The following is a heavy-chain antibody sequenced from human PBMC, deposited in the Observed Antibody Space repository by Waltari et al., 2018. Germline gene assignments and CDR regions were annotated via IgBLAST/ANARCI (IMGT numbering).Heavy chain of an antibody. D-gene: IGHD2-8*01. V-gene: IGHV1-8*02. CDR1: GYPFTSYD. Sequence: QVQLVQSGAEVKKPGASVKVSCKASGYPFTSYDINWVRQAPGQGLEWMGWMNPNSGNTGYAQKFQGRVTMTRNTSISTAYMELSSLRSEDTAVYYCARGFYSGYCTNGVCDIDYWGQGTLVTVSS. J-gene: IGHJ4*02. CDR2: MNPNSGNT. CDR3: ARGFYSGYCTNGVCDIDY.